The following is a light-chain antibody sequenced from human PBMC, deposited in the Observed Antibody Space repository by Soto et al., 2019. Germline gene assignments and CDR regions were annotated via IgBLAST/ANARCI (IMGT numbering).Light chain of an antibody. CDR1: QSVSRY. J-gene: IGKJ3*01. Sequence: EIVLTQSPATLSLSPGERATLSCRASQSVSRYLAWYQQKPGQAPRLLIYDASNRATGIPARFSGSGSGTDFPLTISSLEPEDFAVYYCQQRSNGFTFGPGTKVDIK. V-gene: IGKV3-11*01. CDR3: QQRSNGFT. CDR2: DAS.